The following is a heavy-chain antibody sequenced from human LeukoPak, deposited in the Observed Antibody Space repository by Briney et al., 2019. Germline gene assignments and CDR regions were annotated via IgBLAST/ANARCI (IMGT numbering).Heavy chain of an antibody. D-gene: IGHD2-2*01. CDR2: INPNSGGT. V-gene: IGHV1-2*02. J-gene: IGHJ4*02. CDR1: GYTLTGYY. Sequence: ASVKVSCKASGYTLTGYYMHWVRQAPGQGLEWMGWINPNSGGTNYAQKFQGRVTMTRDTSISTAYMELSRLRSDDTAVYYCARDSTVTGYDIVVVPANPTHWVTMDYWGQGALVTVSS. CDR3: ARDSTVTGYDIVVVPANPTHWVTMDY.